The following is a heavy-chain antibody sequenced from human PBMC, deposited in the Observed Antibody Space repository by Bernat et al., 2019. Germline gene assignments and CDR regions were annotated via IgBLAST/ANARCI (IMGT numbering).Heavy chain of an antibody. CDR1: GFTFSSYW. D-gene: IGHD2-2*01. V-gene: IGHV3-74*01. J-gene: IGHJ6*03. CDR3: ARDYCSSSSCFFYYYMDV. Sequence: EVQLVESGGGLVQPGGSLRLSCAASGFTFSSYWMHWVRQAPGKGLVWVSRITSDGSSTSYADSVKGRFTISRDNAKNTLYLQMNSLRAEDTGVYYCARDYCSSSSCFFYYYMDVWGKGTTVTVSS. CDR2: ITSDGSST.